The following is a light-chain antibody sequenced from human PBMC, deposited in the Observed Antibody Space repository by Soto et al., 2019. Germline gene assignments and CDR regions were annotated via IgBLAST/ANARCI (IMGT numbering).Light chain of an antibody. CDR3: QQLNSYPLT. J-gene: IGKJ4*01. Sequence: IQLTQSPSSLSAPVGDRVTITCRASQGISSYLAWYQQKPGKAPNLLIYAASTLQSGVPSRFSGSGSGTDFTLTISSLQPEDFATYYCQQLNSYPLTFGGGTKVEIK. CDR2: AAS. CDR1: QGISSY. V-gene: IGKV1-9*01.